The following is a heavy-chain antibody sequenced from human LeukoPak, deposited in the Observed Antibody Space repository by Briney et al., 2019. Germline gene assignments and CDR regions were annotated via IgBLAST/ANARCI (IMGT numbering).Heavy chain of an antibody. CDR3: ARVSRFLEWLLDNY. J-gene: IGHJ4*02. D-gene: IGHD3-3*01. CDR1: GYTFTSYG. V-gene: IGHV1-18*01. CDR2: ISAYNGNT. Sequence: GASVKVSCKASGYTFTSYGTSWVRQAPGQGLEWMGWISAYNGNTNYAQKLQGRVTMTTDTSTSTAYMELRSLRSDDTAVYYCARVSRFLEWLLDNYWGQGTLVTVSS.